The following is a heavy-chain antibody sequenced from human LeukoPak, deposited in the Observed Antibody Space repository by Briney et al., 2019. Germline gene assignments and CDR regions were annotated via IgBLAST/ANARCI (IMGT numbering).Heavy chain of an antibody. V-gene: IGHV4-34*01. Sequence: PSETLSLTCAVYGDSFSGYYWAWIRQPPGKGLEWIGEINHVGRTNYNPSLKSRVSMSVDTSKSQFSLNLNSVTAADTAVYYCARLRMGNSRWLYPIDYWGQGILVTVSS. CDR1: GDSFSGYY. J-gene: IGHJ4*02. CDR3: ARLRMGNSRWLYPIDY. CDR2: INHVGRT. D-gene: IGHD6-13*01.